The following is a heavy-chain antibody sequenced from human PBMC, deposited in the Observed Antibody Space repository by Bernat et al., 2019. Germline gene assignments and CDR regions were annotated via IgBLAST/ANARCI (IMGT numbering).Heavy chain of an antibody. V-gene: IGHV3-23*01. Sequence: EVQLLQSGGGLEQPGGSLRLSCAGSGFTFSSCAMTWVRQAPGKGLEWVSSISRSGGATYYADSVKGRFTISRDSSKSTVYLQMNSLRGEDTALYYLATMQHWRISVAGHSRGPDNWGQGTLVTVSS. J-gene: IGHJ4*02. CDR2: ISRSGGAT. D-gene: IGHD6-19*01. CDR1: GFTFSSCA. CDR3: ATMQHWRISVAGHSRGPDN.